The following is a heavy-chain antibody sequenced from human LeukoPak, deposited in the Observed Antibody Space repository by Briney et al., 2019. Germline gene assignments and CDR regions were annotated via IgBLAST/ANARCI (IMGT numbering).Heavy chain of an antibody. J-gene: IGHJ4*02. V-gene: IGHV3-23*01. CDR3: AKASWVSNVDAVL. CDR1: GFIFGNYA. CDR2: LRGDGET. Sequence: GGSLRLSCAASGFIFGNYATSWVRQGPARGLEWVSSLRGDGETFYADSVKGRFTLSRDDSRNTVYLQLNNLRVEDTAIYYCAKASWVSNVDAVLWGQGTLVTVSS. D-gene: IGHD3-16*01.